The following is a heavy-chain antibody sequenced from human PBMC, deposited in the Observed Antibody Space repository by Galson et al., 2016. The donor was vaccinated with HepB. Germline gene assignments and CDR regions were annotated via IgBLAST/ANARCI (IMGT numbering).Heavy chain of an antibody. J-gene: IGHJ5*02. D-gene: IGHD1-26*01. CDR2: ISSASSIK. CDR1: GFTFNTYG. Sequence: SLRLSCADSGFTFNTYGMNWVRQAPGKGLEWVSYISSASSIKYYADSVKGRFTISRDNARHSLYLEMNSLRGEDTAMYYCARDYVPWAWGQGVLVTVSS. V-gene: IGHV3-48*04. CDR3: ARDYVPWA.